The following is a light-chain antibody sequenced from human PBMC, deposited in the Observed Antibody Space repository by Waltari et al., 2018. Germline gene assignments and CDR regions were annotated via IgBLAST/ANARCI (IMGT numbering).Light chain of an antibody. CDR2: GAS. CDR1: QSVSSTY. CDR3: QQYGTSPYT. V-gene: IGKV3-20*01. J-gene: IGKJ2*01. Sequence: DIVLTQSPGPMSLSPGESATISCRARQSVSSTYLGWYQQEPGQAPRLLIYGASSRATGIPARFSGSGSGTDFTLTISRLEPEDFAVYYCQQYGTSPYTFGQGTKLEIK.